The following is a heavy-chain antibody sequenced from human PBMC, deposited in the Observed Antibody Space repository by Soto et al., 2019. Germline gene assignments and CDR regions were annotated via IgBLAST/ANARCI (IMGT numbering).Heavy chain of an antibody. V-gene: IGHV3-9*01. CDR3: EKDGDIVATANGMDV. D-gene: IGHD5-12*01. J-gene: IGHJ6*02. CDR1: GFTFDDYA. CDR2: ISWNSGSI. Sequence: GGSLRLSCAASGFTFDDYAMHWVRQAPGKGLEWVSGISWNSGSIGYADSVKGRFTISRDNAKNSLYLQMNSLRAEDTALYYCEKDGDIVATANGMDVRGQGNTVTVYS.